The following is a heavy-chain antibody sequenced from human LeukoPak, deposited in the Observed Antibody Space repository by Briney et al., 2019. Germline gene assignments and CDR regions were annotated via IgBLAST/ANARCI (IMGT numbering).Heavy chain of an antibody. D-gene: IGHD2-15*01. CDR1: GYSFTSYW. CDR3: ERLEVAATRRHNWCDP. CDR2: IYPSDSDT. Sequence: GESLKFSSKGSGYSFTSYWIGWVRQMPGKGLEWMGIIYPSDSDTRYSPSFQGQVATSADKSISTAYLQWSSLKASDTAMYYCERLEVAATRRHNWCDPWGQGTLVPVSS. V-gene: IGHV5-51*01. J-gene: IGHJ5*02.